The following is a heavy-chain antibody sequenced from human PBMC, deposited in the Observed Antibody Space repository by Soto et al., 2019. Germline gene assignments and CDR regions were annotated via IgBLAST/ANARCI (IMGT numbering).Heavy chain of an antibody. J-gene: IGHJ6*02. CDR3: ARLRSGYYDSSGNYYYYGMDV. Sequence: GGSLKISWKGSGYSFTNYWIGWGRQMPGKGLEWMGIIYPGDSGTRHSPSFQGEVTISADKSISTAYLQWSSLKASDTAMYYCARLRSGYYDSSGNYYYYGMDVWGQGTTVTVSS. D-gene: IGHD3-22*01. CDR2: IYPGDSGT. V-gene: IGHV5-51*01. CDR1: GYSFTNYW.